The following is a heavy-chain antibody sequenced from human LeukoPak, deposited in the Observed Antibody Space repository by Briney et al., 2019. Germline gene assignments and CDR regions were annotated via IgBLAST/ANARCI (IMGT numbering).Heavy chain of an antibody. CDR1: GFTFSSYA. J-gene: IGHJ4*02. V-gene: IGHV3-23*01. Sequence: GGSLRLSCAASGFTFSSYAMSWVRQAPGKGLEWVSAISGSGGSTYYADSVKGQFTISRDNSKNTLYLQMNSLRAEDTAVYYCAKVSAMVFTFDYWGQGTLVTVSS. CDR2: ISGSGGST. D-gene: IGHD5-18*01. CDR3: AKVSAMVFTFDY.